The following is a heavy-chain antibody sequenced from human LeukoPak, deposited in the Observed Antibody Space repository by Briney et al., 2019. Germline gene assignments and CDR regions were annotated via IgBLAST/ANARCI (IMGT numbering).Heavy chain of an antibody. Sequence: ASETLSLTCTVSGGSVSSTTYFWSWIRQPPGKGLEWIASINYSGSTYYNPSLKSRVTISVDTSKNQFSLKLSSVTAADTAVYYCARDRGYYSDSSGYPHEDMDVWGQGTTVTVSS. V-gene: IGHV4-39*07. CDR2: INYSGST. D-gene: IGHD3-22*01. CDR3: ARDRGYYSDSSGYPHEDMDV. CDR1: GGSVSSTTYF. J-gene: IGHJ6*02.